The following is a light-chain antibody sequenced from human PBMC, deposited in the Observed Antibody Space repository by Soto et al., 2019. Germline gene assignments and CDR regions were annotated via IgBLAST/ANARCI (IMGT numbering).Light chain of an antibody. CDR2: GNT. J-gene: IGLJ2*01. V-gene: IGLV1-40*01. Sequence: QAVVTQPPSVSGVPGQRVTISCTGSSSNIGAGYDVHWYQQLPGRAPKLLIYGNTNRPSGVPDRFSDSKSGTSASLAITGLQAEDEADYYCLSFDSSLSVVFGGGTKLTVL. CDR1: SSNIGAGYD. CDR3: LSFDSSLSVV.